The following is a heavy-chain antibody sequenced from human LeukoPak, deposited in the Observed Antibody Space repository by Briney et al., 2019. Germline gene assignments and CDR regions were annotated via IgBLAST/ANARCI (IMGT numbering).Heavy chain of an antibody. CDR3: ARPYCSGGTCYYDY. CDR2: INPTVGST. D-gene: IGHD2-15*01. J-gene: IGHJ4*02. Sequence: ASVKVSCKASGYTFTSYYMHWVRRAPGQRVEWRGIINPTVGSTRYAQKCQGGVTMTRDTSTSTVYMELSSLRSEDTAVYYCARPYCSGGTCYYDYWGQGTLVTVSS. CDR1: GYTFTSYY. V-gene: IGHV1-46*01.